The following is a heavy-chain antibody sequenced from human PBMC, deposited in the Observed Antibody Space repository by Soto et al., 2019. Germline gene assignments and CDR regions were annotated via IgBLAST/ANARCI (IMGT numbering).Heavy chain of an antibody. V-gene: IGHV3-23*01. CDR1: GFSFEKHA. CDR3: ARLATLVVPAAFILAT. CDR2: LNGNGDHT. J-gene: IGHJ5*02. D-gene: IGHD2-2*01. Sequence: EEQLLESGGDLVRPGGSLKLSCEGSGFSFEKHAMSWVRQAPGKGLEWVAGLNGNGDHTYYAPSVRGRFTISRDNSKKTVFLQMKSVRDDDTGVYYCARLATLVVPAAFILATLGQGTRVSVS.